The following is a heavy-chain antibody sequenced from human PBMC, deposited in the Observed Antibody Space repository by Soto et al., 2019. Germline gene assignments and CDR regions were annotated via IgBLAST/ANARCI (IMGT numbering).Heavy chain of an antibody. Sequence: SETLSLTCAVSGGSISSGGYSWSWIRQPPGKGLEWIGYIYHSGSTYCNPSLKSRVTISVDRSKNQFSLKLSSVTAADTAVYYCAKAPPDWLASWDPWGQGTLVTVSS. CDR2: IYHSGST. J-gene: IGHJ5*02. CDR1: GGSISSGGYS. CDR3: AKAPPDWLASWDP. V-gene: IGHV4-30-2*01. D-gene: IGHD3-9*01.